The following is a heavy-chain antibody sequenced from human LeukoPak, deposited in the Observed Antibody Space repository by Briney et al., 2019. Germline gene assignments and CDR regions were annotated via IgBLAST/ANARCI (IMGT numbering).Heavy chain of an antibody. D-gene: IGHD6-13*01. CDR3: VRIAAAGRYYYYMDV. CDR2: IIPIFGTA. Sequence: SVKVSCKASGGTFSRYAISWVRQAAGQGLEWMGGIIPIFGTANYAQKFQGRVTITTDESTSTAYMELSSLRSEDTAVYYCVRIAAAGRYYYYMDVWGKGTTVTVSS. V-gene: IGHV1-69*05. J-gene: IGHJ6*03. CDR1: GGTFSRYA.